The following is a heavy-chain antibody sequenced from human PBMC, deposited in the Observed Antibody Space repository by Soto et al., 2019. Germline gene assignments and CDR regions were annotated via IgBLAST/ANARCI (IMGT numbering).Heavy chain of an antibody. Sequence: GASVKVSCKASGYTFTGYYMHWVRQAPGQGLEWMGWINPNSGGTNYAQKFQGWVTMTRDTSISAAYMELSRLRSDDTAVYYCARDLAVAGTDYYYYGMDVWGQGTTVTVSS. J-gene: IGHJ6*02. CDR3: ARDLAVAGTDYYYYGMDV. V-gene: IGHV1-2*04. CDR2: INPNSGGT. D-gene: IGHD6-19*01. CDR1: GYTFTGYY.